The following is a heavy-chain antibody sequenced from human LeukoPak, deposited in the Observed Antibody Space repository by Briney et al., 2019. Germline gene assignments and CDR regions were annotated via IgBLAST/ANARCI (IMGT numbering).Heavy chain of an antibody. J-gene: IGHJ4*02. CDR1: GFTFRSYA. CDR2: ISGSGGST. V-gene: IGHV3-23*01. CDR3: AKSKGASGWPGFDY. D-gene: IGHD6-19*01. Sequence: PGGSLRLSCAASGFTFRSYAMSWVRQAPGKGLEWVSGISGSGGSTYYADSVQGRFSISRDNSKNTLYLQMNSLRDEDTAVYYCAKSKGASGWPGFDYWAQGTLVTVSS.